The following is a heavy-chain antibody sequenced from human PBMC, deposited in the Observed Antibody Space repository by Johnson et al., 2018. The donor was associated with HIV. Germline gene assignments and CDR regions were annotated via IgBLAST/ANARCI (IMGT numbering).Heavy chain of an antibody. CDR2: IWYNGSKK. V-gene: IGHV3-33*01. CDR1: GFTFSNYA. D-gene: IGHD6-25*01. J-gene: IGHJ3*02. Sequence: MQLVESGGGVVQPGRSLRLSCEASGFTFSNYAMHWVRQAPGKGLEWVAVIWYNGSKKWYADSVKGRFTISRDNSKNTLYLQMNSLRAEDTAVYYCARDPAAAALRAFDIWGQGTMVTVSS. CDR3: ARDPAAAALRAFDI.